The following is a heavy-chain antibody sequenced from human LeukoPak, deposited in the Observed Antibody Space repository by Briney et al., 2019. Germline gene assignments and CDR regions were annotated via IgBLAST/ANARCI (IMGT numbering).Heavy chain of an antibody. CDR3: ARVPYSSGWYSDY. J-gene: IGHJ4*02. CDR1: GFTFSVHY. CDR2: ISSSSSYT. D-gene: IGHD6-19*01. V-gene: IGHV3-11*05. Sequence: GGSLRLSCAASGFTFSVHYMSWIRQAPGKGLEWVSYISSSSSYTNYADSVKGRFTLSRDNAKNSLYLQMNSLRAEDTAVYYCARVPYSSGWYSDYWGQGTLVTVSS.